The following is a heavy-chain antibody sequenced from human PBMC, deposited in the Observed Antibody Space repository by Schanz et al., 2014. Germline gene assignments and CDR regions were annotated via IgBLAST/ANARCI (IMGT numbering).Heavy chain of an antibody. CDR3: VRDSFFAFDY. CDR1: GFMFSSYG. V-gene: IGHV3-48*01. J-gene: IGHJ4*02. D-gene: IGHD3-3*01. Sequence: VQLVESGGGVVQPGRSLRLSCAASGFMFSSYGMNWVRQAPGKGLEWVSYVSRSTPDIYYADSVKGRFTMSRDNAKNSVFLQMNSLRAEDTAVYYCVRDSFFAFDYWGQGTLVTVSS. CDR2: VSRSTPDI.